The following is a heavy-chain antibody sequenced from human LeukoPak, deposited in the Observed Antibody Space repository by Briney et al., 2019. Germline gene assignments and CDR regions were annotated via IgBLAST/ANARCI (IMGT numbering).Heavy chain of an antibody. D-gene: IGHD1-26*01. CDR2: IYSGGST. CDR3: ARMGSGSSPWDY. J-gene: IGHJ4*02. Sequence: GGSLRLSCAASGFTVSSNHMIWVRQAPGKGLEWVSVIYSGGSTYYADSVKGRFTISRDSSKNTLYLQMNSLRAEDTAVYYCARMGSGSSPWDYWGQGALVTVSS. CDR1: GFTVSSNH. V-gene: IGHV3-53*01.